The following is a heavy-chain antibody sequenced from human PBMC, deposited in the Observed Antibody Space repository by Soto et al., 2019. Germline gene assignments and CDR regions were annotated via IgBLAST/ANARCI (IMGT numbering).Heavy chain of an antibody. CDR3: ARDVSPGSSSLYLDAFDI. CDR2: INRDGSKK. CDR1: GFTLSAYW. Sequence: EVQLEESGGDLVQPGGSLRLSCAASGFTLSAYWMTWVRQAPGKGLEWVANINRDGSKKSYLHSVRGRFTISRDNVGNSLYLQMDSLRADDTALYHCARDVSPGSSSLYLDAFDIWGQGTMVTVSS. V-gene: IGHV3-7*05. J-gene: IGHJ3*02. D-gene: IGHD6-13*01.